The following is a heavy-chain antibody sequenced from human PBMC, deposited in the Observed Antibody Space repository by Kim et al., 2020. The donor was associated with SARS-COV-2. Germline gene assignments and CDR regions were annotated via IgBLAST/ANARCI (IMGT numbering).Heavy chain of an antibody. D-gene: IGHD2-15*01. CDR1: GFTFSNYA. J-gene: IGHJ5*02. CDR3: ARRGDCSGGNCNWFDP. V-gene: IGHV3-30*04. CDR2: ISYDGSNK. Sequence: GGSLRLSCAASGFTFSNYAIHWVRQAPGKGLEWVAVISYDGSNKYYADSVKGRFTISRDNSKNTLYLQMNSLRSEDTAVYYCARRGDCSGGNCNWFDPWGQGTLGTVSS.